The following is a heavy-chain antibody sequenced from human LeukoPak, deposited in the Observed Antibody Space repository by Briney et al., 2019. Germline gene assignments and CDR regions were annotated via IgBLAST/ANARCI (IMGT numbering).Heavy chain of an antibody. J-gene: IGHJ4*02. V-gene: IGHV4-39*07. CDR3: ARSGPPDYFDY. D-gene: IGHD1-14*01. CDR1: GGSISSSSHY. Sequence: SETLSLTCTVSGGSISSSSHYWGWIRQPPGKGLEWIGSIYYSGSTNYNPSLKSRVIISVDTSKNQFSLKLSSVTAADTAVYYCARSGPPDYFDYWGQGTLVTVSS. CDR2: IYYSGST.